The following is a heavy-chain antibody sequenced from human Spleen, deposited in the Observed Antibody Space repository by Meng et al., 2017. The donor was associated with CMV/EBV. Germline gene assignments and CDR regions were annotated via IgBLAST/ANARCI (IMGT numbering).Heavy chain of an antibody. Sequence: TLTLTCTFSGFSLTTSGVGVGWTRQPPGKALERLALIYWNGDKRYSPSLKTRLTITKDTSKNQVVLTMTNMDPVDTATYYCAHDPGFWGQGILVTVSS. J-gene: IGHJ4*02. V-gene: IGHV2-5*01. CDR3: AHDPGF. CDR1: GFSLTTSGVG. CDR2: IYWNGDK.